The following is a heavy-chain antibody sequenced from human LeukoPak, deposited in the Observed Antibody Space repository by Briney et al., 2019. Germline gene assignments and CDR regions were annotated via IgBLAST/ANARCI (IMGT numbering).Heavy chain of an antibody. J-gene: IGHJ4*02. D-gene: IGHD6-13*01. CDR1: GGSFSGYY. V-gene: IGHV4-34*01. CDR3: ARLSSSRPDY. CDR2: INHSGST. Sequence: ASETLSLTCAVYGGSFSGYYWSWIRQPPGKGLEWIGEINHSGSTNYNPSLKSRVTISVDTSKNQFSLKLSSVTAADTAVYYCARLSSSRPDYWGQGTLVTVSS.